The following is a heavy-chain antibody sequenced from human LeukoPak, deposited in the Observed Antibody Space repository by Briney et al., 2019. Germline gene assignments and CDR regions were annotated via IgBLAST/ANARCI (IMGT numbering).Heavy chain of an antibody. CDR1: GFTFSDHY. CDR2: TRNKANSYTT. D-gene: IGHD5-12*01. J-gene: IGHJ3*02. V-gene: IGHV3-72*01. Sequence: GGSLRLSCAASGFTFSDHYMDWVRQAPGKGLEGGGRTRNKANSYTTEYAATVKGRLTISRDNSKNSLNLQMNSLKTEDTALYYCAREAASIVATIEAAFDIWGQGTMVTVSS. CDR3: AREAASIVATIEAAFDI.